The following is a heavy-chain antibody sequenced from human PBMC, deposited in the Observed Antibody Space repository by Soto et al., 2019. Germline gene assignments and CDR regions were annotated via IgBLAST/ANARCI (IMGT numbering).Heavy chain of an antibody. CDR3: AKFSLAVEYYDSSGYSGDAFDI. Sequence: QVQLVESGGGVVQPGRSLRLSCAASGFTFRSYGMHWVRQAPGKGLEWVAVISYDGSNKYYADSVKGRFTISRDNSKNTLYLQMNSLRAEDTAVYYCAKFSLAVEYYDSSGYSGDAFDIWGQGTMVTVSS. CDR1: GFTFRSYG. J-gene: IGHJ3*02. CDR2: ISYDGSNK. D-gene: IGHD3-22*01. V-gene: IGHV3-30*18.